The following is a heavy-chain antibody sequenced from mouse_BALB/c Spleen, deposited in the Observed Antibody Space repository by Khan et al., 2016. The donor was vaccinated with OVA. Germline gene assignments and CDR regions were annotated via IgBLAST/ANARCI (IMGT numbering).Heavy chain of an antibody. V-gene: IGHV1-20*02. CDR3: ARIYRSDFDY. J-gene: IGHJ2*01. D-gene: IGHD1-1*01. CDR2: INPHVGET. Sequence: VQLQQSGPELVKPGASVKISCKASGYSFTGYFMNWVMQSHGKSLEWIGRINPHVGETFYNQKFKDKATLAVDESSSTDHMELRSLATEDSAVXYCARIYRSDFDYWGQGTTLTVSS. CDR1: GYSFTGYF.